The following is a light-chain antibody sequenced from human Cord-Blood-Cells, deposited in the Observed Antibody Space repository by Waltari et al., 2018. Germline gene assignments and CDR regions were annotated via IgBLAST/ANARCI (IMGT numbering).Light chain of an antibody. CDR1: QSLLHSNGYNY. CDR3: MQALQTPWT. V-gene: IGKV2-28*01. J-gene: IGKJ1*01. CDR2: LGS. Sequence: DIVMTQSPLSLPVTLGEPASISCRSSQSLLHSNGYNYLDWYLQKPGQSPQLLIYLGSNRASGVPDRFSGRGSGTDFTLKISRVEAEDVGVYYCMQALQTPWTFGQGTKVEIK.